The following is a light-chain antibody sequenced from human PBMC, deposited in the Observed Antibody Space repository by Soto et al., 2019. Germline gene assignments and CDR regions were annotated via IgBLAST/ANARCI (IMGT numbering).Light chain of an antibody. CDR3: GAVHGSGSNFVYV. Sequence: QSVLTQPPSASASLGASVTLTCTLSSGYSNYKVDWYQQRPGKGPRFVMRVGTGGIVGSKGDGIPDRLSVLGSGLNRYLTSKNIQEVDESDYHCGAVHGSGSNFVYVFGTGTKVTVL. CDR1: SGYSNYK. J-gene: IGLJ1*01. V-gene: IGLV9-49*01. CDR2: VGTGGIVG.